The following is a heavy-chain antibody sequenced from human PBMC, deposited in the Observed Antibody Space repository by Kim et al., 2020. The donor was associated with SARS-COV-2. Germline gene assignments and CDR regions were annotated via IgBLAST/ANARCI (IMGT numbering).Heavy chain of an antibody. D-gene: IGHD5-12*01. CDR1: GGSISSYY. CDR2: IYYSGST. Sequence: SETLSLTCTVSGGSISSYYWSWIRQPPGKGLEWIGYIYYSGSTNYNPSLKSRVTISVDTSKNQFSLKLSSVTAADTAVYYCARACRDLATIWGWYFDLWGRGTLVTVSS. J-gene: IGHJ2*01. CDR3: ARACRDLATIWGWYFDL. V-gene: IGHV4-59*01.